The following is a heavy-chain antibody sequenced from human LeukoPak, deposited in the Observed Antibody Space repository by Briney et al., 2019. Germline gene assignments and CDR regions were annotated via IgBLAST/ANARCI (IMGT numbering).Heavy chain of an antibody. CDR1: GYSFTNYW. Sequence: GESLKISCKGSGYSFTNYWIGWVRQMPGKGLEWMGIIYPGDSDTRYSPSFQGQVTISADKSISTAYLQWSSLKASDTAMYYCARMKYSSGWPVDYWGQGTLVTVSS. D-gene: IGHD6-19*01. CDR2: IYPGDSDT. CDR3: ARMKYSSGWPVDY. J-gene: IGHJ4*02. V-gene: IGHV5-51*01.